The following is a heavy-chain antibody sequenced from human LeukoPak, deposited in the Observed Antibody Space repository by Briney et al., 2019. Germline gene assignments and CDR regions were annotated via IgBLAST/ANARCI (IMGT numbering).Heavy chain of an antibody. CDR1: GGSFSGYY. CDR3: ARGSAVTTLYNWFDP. CDR2: INHSGST. V-gene: IGHV4-34*01. J-gene: IGHJ5*02. Sequence: PSETLSLTCAVYGGSFSGYYWSWIRQPPRKGLEWIGEINHSGSTNYNPSLKSRVTISVDTSKNQFSLKLSSVTAADTAVYYCARGSAVTTLYNWFDPWGQGTLVTVSS. D-gene: IGHD4-17*01.